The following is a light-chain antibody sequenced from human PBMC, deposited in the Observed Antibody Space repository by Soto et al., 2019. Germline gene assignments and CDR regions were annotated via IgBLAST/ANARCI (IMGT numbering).Light chain of an antibody. CDR2: EDD. CDR1: SGDVGNYNL. J-gene: IGLJ3*02. CDR3: CSYLGSSTV. Sequence: QSVLTQPASVSGSPGQSITISCTGVSGDVGNYNLVSWYQQHPAKAPKLIIYEDDKRPSGVSNRFSGSKSGDTASLTISGLQSEDEAAYYCCSYLGSSTVFGGGTKLTVL. V-gene: IGLV2-23*01.